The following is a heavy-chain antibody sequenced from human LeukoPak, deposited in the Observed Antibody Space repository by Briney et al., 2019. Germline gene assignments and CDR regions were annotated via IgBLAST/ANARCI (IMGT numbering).Heavy chain of an antibody. J-gene: IGHJ4*02. CDR2: VSSDGSNK. CDR1: GFTLSSYA. D-gene: IGHD2-21*01. CDR3: ARDLIAESLDY. V-gene: IGHV3-30*04. Sequence: GGSLRLSCAASGFTLSSYAMHWVRQAPGEGLEWVAVVSSDGSNKFHADSVKGRFTISRDNSKNELYLEMNSVRTEDTAVYYCARDLIAESLDYWGQGIPVTVSS.